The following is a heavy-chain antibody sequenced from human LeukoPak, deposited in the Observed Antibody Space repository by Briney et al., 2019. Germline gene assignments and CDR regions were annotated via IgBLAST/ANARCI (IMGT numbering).Heavy chain of an antibody. CDR2: INPNSGGT. Sequence: ASVKVSCKASGYTFTGYYMHWVRQAPGQGREWMGWINPNSGGTNYAQKFQGRVTMTRDTAIRTAYMELSRLRSDDTAVYYCARDLPYGSGSYSGFDPWGQGTLVTVSS. D-gene: IGHD3-10*01. V-gene: IGHV1-2*02. CDR3: ARDLPYGSGSYSGFDP. J-gene: IGHJ5*02. CDR1: GYTFTGYY.